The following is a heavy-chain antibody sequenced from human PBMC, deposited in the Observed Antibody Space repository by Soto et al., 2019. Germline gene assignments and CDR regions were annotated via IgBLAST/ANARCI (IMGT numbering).Heavy chain of an antibody. D-gene: IGHD6-19*01. J-gene: IGHJ5*02. CDR1: VFTFISYA. V-gene: IGHV3-30-3*01. CDR2: ISYDGSNK. Sequence: SLILSCAASVFTFISYAIHLFLRAPVNWLEWVAVISYDGSNKYYADSVKGRFTISIDNSKNTLYLQTNSLRAEDTAVYYCARDPNKKWMEAYNWFDHWGKGTLV. CDR3: ARDPNKKWMEAYNWFDH.